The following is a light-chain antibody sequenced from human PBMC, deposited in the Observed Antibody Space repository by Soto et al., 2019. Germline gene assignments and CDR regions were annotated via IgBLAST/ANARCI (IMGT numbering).Light chain of an antibody. CDR1: QGVSSS. V-gene: IGKV1D-13*01. CDR3: QQFNNYPLA. Sequence: AIQLIQVPSSLSTSVGYRVTITCRASQGVSSSLAWYQQKPGTAPKLLSYDASDLETGVPSRFSGSGSGTDFTLTISSLQPEDFATYYCQQFNNYPLALVQGTRQEIK. CDR2: DAS. J-gene: IGKJ5*01.